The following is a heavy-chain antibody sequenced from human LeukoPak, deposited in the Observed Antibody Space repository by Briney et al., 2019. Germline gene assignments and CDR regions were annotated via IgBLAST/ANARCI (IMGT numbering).Heavy chain of an antibody. J-gene: IGHJ5*02. CDR2: IYYSGST. D-gene: IGHD3-10*01. V-gene: IGHV4-31*03. CDR1: GGSISSGGYY. CDR3: ARARITMVRGVIIKRDWFDP. Sequence: SQTLSLTCTVSGGSISSGGYYWSWIRQHPGKGLGWIGYIYYSGSTYYNPSLKSRVTISVDTSKNQFSLKLSSVTAADTAMYYCARARITMVRGVIIKRDWFDPWGQGTLVTVSS.